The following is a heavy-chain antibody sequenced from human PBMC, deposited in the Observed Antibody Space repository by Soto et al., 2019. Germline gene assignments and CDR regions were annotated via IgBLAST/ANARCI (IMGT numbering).Heavy chain of an antibody. CDR2: FSGGGST. CDR1: GFTFSNYA. D-gene: IGHD1-26*01. V-gene: IGHV3-23*01. Sequence: HPGGSLRLSCAASGFTFSNYAMTWVRQAPGKGLEWVTGFSGGGSTYYADSVKGRFTISRDNSKNTLYLQMNSLRAEDTAVYYCARALYTGNYHAFDYWGQGTLVTVSS. CDR3: ARALYTGNYHAFDY. J-gene: IGHJ4*02.